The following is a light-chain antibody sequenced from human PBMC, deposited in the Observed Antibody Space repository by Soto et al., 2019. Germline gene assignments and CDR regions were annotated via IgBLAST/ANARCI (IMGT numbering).Light chain of an antibody. J-gene: IGKJ1*01. CDR1: QNIDRW. V-gene: IGKV1-5*03. Sequence: DIQMTQSPSTLSASVGDRVTITCRASQNIDRWLAWYQQKPGKAPNLLIYGASSLESGVPSRFSGSGSGTEFTLTISSLRSDDFATYYCQHYNSYPWTFGQGTKVEIK. CDR2: GAS. CDR3: QHYNSYPWT.